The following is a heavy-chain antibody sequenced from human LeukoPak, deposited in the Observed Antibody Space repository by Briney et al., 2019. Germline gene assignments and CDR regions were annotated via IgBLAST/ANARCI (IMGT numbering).Heavy chain of an antibody. CDR1: GGSFSGYY. Sequence: SSETLSLTCAVYGGSFSGYYWSWIRQHPGKGLEWIGYIYYSGSTYYNPSLKSRVTISVDTSKNQFSLKLSSVTAADTAAYYCARAGLRYFDWLVGGPDAFDIWGQGTMVTVSS. D-gene: IGHD3-9*01. V-gene: IGHV4-31*11. CDR2: IYYSGST. CDR3: ARAGLRYFDWLVGGPDAFDI. J-gene: IGHJ3*02.